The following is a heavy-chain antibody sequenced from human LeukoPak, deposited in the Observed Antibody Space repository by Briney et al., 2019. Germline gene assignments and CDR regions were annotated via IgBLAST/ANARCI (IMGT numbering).Heavy chain of an antibody. V-gene: IGHV4-59*08. CDR3: ARVWYSSGWIDY. D-gene: IGHD6-19*01. CDR1: GGSISSYY. CDR2: IYHSGSTYYSGNT. J-gene: IGHJ4*02. Sequence: SETLSLTCTVSGGSISSYYWSWIRQPPGKGLEWIGSIYHSGSTYYSGNTYYNPSLKSRVIISVDTSKNQFSLKLSSVTAADTAVYFCARVWYSSGWIDYWGQGTLVTVSS.